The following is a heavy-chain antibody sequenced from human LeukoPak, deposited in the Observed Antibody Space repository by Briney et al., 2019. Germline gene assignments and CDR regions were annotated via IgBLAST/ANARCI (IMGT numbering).Heavy chain of an antibody. J-gene: IGHJ4*02. Sequence: ASVKVSCKASGYIFTNYDINWVRQATGQGLEWMGWMNPNSGNTGFAQKFQGRVTMTRNASKSTAYMELSSLTSEDWAVYYCARARGYSYGYSDYWGQGTLVAVSS. CDR2: MNPNSGNT. V-gene: IGHV1-8*01. CDR3: ARARGYSYGYSDY. CDR1: GYIFTNYD. D-gene: IGHD5-18*01.